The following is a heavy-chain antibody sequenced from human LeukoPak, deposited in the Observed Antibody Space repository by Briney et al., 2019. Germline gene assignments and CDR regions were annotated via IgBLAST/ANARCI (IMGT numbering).Heavy chain of an antibody. CDR2: MNPNSGNT. CDR3: ARDYYDSSGYVDY. D-gene: IGHD3-22*01. V-gene: IGHV1-8*01. J-gene: IGHJ4*02. CDR1: GYTFTSYD. Sequence: ASVKVSCKASGYTFTSYDINWVRQATGQGLEWMGWMNPNSGNTGYAQKFQGRVTMTRNTSISTAYMELSSLRSDDTAVYYCARDYYDSSGYVDYWGQGTLVTVSS.